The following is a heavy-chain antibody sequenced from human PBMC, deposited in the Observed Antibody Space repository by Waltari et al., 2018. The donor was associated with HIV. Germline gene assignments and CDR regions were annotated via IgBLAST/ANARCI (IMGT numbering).Heavy chain of an antibody. J-gene: IGHJ4*02. CDR3: VTDAVAVPLDTAY. D-gene: IGHD2-21*01. CDR2: IKSKNDGGTI. CDR1: GLSVINAC. V-gene: IGHV3-15*01. Sequence: EVHLVESGGGLVKPGGSLRVSCTVTGLSVINACKTWVRQAPGKGLEWLGRIKSKNDGGTIDYAAPVKDRFTILRDDSKHTLYLEMSSLKIEDTGIYYCVTDAVAVPLDTAYWGQGTLVTVSS.